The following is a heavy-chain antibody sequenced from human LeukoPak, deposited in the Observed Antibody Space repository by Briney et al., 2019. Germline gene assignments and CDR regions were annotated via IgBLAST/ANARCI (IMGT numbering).Heavy chain of an antibody. CDR1: DDSFSTHY. V-gene: IGHV4-59*11. D-gene: IGHD4-11*01. CDR3: ARDPTTVTKGFDV. Sequence: SETLSLTCSVSDDSFSTHYWTWIRHPPGKGLECSGYISSIGSTHYNPSLKSRVTITVDTSKKQFSLKMTSVTAADTAVYYCARDPTTVTKGFDVWGQGTMVTVSS. CDR2: ISSIGST. J-gene: IGHJ3*01.